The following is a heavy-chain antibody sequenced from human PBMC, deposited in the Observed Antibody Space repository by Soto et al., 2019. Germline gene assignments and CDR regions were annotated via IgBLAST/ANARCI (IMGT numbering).Heavy chain of an antibody. CDR1: GGTLSSYT. V-gene: IGHV1-69*02. CDR2: IIPILGIA. D-gene: IGHD6-19*01. CDR3: ASLAVADVAFHI. Sequence: QVQLVQSGAEVKKPGSSVKDSCKASGGTLSSYTISWVRQAPARGLEWMGRIIPILGIAKYAQKFQGRVTLTADKSTSTAYMELSSLRSEDTAVYYCASLAVADVAFHIWGQGTMVTVSS. J-gene: IGHJ3*02.